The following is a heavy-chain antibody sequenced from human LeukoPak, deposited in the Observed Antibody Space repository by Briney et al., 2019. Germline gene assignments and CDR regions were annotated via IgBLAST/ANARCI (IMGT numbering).Heavy chain of an antibody. J-gene: IGHJ3*02. D-gene: IGHD6-13*01. CDR3: ARDEQQRYEDYAFDI. V-gene: IGHV1-69*06. CDR2: IIPIFGTA. Sequence: SVKVSCKASGGTFSSYAISWVRQAPGQGLEWMGGIIPIFGTANYAQKFQGRVTITADKSTSTAYMELSSLRSEDTAVYYCARDEQQRYEDYAFDIWGQGTMVTVSS. CDR1: GGTFSSYA.